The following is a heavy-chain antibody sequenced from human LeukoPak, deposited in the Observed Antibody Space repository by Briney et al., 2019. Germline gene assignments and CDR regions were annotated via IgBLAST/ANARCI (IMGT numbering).Heavy chain of an antibody. CDR1: GRSISSSSYY. D-gene: IGHD6-13*01. J-gene: IGHJ4*02. CDR3: ARNVYSSSWYPLDY. V-gene: IGHV4-39*07. Sequence: SETLSLTCTVSGRSISSSSYYCGWIRQPPGKGREWLGSIYYSRSTYYNPSLKSRVTISVDTSKNQFSLKLSSVTAADTAVYYGARNVYSSSWYPLDYWGQGTLVTVSS. CDR2: IYYSRST.